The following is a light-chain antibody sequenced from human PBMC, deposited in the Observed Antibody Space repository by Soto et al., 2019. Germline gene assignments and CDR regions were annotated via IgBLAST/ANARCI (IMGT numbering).Light chain of an antibody. CDR2: DAS. Sequence: DIQMTQSPSSLSASVGDRVTITCQASQDINNYLNWYQQKPGKAPKLLIYDASKLETGVSSRFSGSGSGTDFTFTVSNLQPEDVATYYCQQYDRPPLTFGGGTKVEIK. CDR3: QQYDRPPLT. J-gene: IGKJ4*01. V-gene: IGKV1-33*01. CDR1: QDINNY.